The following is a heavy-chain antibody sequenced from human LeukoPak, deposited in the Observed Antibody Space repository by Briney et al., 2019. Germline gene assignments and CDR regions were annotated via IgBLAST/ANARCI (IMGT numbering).Heavy chain of an antibody. CDR3: ARLSGSAFDI. CDR1: GFSFTSYW. D-gene: IGHD2-15*01. J-gene: IGHJ3*02. Sequence: GESLKLSCKASGFSFTSYWIGWVRQMPGKGLEWMGIIYPGESDTRYSQSFQGQVTISADKSISTAYLQWSSLKASATAMYYCARLSGSAFDIWGQGTMVTVSS. V-gene: IGHV5-51*01. CDR2: IYPGESDT.